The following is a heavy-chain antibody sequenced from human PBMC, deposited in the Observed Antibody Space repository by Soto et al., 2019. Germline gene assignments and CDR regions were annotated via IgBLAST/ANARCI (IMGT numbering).Heavy chain of an antibody. Sequence: ASVKVSCKASGYTFTSYGISWVRQAPGQGLEWMGWISAYSGNTNYAQKLQGRVTMTTDTSTSTAYMELRSLRSDDTAVYYCARDGDSSGWYGWFDPWGQGTLVTVSS. D-gene: IGHD6-19*01. CDR3: ARDGDSSGWYGWFDP. CDR2: ISAYSGNT. CDR1: GYTFTSYG. J-gene: IGHJ5*02. V-gene: IGHV1-18*04.